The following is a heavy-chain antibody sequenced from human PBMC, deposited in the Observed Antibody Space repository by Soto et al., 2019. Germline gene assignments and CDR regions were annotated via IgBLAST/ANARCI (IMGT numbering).Heavy chain of an antibody. CDR3: AREVGRVSGSYYLDY. J-gene: IGHJ4*02. CDR1: RFTFSMYW. Sequence: EVQLVESGGGLVQPGGSLRLSCAASRFTFSMYWMHWVRQAPGKGLLWVSRINGDGTDTTYADSVKGRFTISRDNAKNTVYLQMNGLRAEDTAVYYCAREVGRVSGSYYLDYWGQETLVTVSS. CDR2: INGDGTDT. V-gene: IGHV3-74*03. D-gene: IGHD2-15*01.